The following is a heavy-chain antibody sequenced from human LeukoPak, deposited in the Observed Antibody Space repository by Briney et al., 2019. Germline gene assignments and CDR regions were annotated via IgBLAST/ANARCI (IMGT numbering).Heavy chain of an antibody. CDR1: GGPVSSYY. Sequence: SETLSLTCTVSGGPVSSYYWSWIRQPPGQGLEWIAYMFYSGSTNHNPSLKSRVTISIDTSKNQFSLRLSSVTAADTAVYYCARGRGEVVVAAWDAFDIWGQETMVTVSS. CDR3: ARGRGEVVVAAWDAFDI. J-gene: IGHJ3*02. V-gene: IGHV4-59*08. CDR2: MFYSGST. D-gene: IGHD2-15*01.